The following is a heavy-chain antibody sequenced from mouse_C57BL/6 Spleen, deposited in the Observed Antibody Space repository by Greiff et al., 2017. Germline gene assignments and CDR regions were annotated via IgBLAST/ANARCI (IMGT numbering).Heavy chain of an antibody. J-gene: IGHJ4*01. Sequence: VKLQESGAELVKPGASVKISCKASGYAFSSYWMNWVKQRPGKGLEWIGQIYPGDGDTNYNGKFKGKATLTADKSSSTAYMQLSSLTSEDSAVYFCARSGDGYLYAMDYWGQGTSVTVSS. D-gene: IGHD2-3*01. V-gene: IGHV1-80*01. CDR3: ARSGDGYLYAMDY. CDR2: IYPGDGDT. CDR1: GYAFSSYW.